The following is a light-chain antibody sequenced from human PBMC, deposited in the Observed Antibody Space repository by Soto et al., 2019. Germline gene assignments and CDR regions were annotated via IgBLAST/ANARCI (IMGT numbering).Light chain of an antibody. CDR3: QTWGTGIVV. V-gene: IGLV4-69*01. J-gene: IGLJ2*01. CDR1: SGHSSYA. Sequence: QAVVTQSPSASASLGASVKLTCTLSSGHSSYAIAWHQQQPEKGPRYLMKLNSDGSHSKGDGIPDRFSGSSSGAERYLTISRLQAEDEADYYCQTWGTGIVVLGGGTKLTVL. CDR2: LNSDGSH.